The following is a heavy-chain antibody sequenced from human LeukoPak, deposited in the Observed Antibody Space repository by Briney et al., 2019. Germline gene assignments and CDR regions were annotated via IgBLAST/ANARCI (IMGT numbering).Heavy chain of an antibody. CDR2: ISGPGGST. CDR3: ARSVGYWDGTCYSDT. J-gene: IGHJ5*02. Sequence: GGSLRLSCAASGFTFSSYVMSWVRQAPGKGLEWVSLISGPGGSTYYRDSVKGRFTISRDNSKSTLYLQMNSLRAEDTAVYYCARSVGYWDGTCYSDTWGQGTLVTVPS. V-gene: IGHV3-23*01. CDR1: GFTFSSYV. D-gene: IGHD2-15*01.